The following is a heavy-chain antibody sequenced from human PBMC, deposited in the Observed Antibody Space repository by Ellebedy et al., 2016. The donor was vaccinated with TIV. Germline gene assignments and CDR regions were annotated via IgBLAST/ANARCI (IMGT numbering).Heavy chain of an antibody. V-gene: IGHV3-53*01. CDR1: GFTVSSNY. Sequence: GESLKISCAAFGFTVSSNYMSWVRQAPGKGLEWVSVIYSGGSTYYADSVKGRFTISRDNSKNTLYLQMNSLRAEDTAVYYCAREAVAGDWFDPWGQGTLVTVSS. CDR2: IYSGGST. J-gene: IGHJ5*02. D-gene: IGHD6-19*01. CDR3: AREAVAGDWFDP.